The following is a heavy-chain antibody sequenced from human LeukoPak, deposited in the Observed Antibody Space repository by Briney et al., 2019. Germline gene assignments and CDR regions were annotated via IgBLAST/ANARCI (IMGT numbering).Heavy chain of an antibody. Sequence: GGSLRLSCAASGFTFSSYSMNWVRQAPGKGLEWVSSISSSSSYIYYADSVKGRFTISRDNAKNSLYLQMNSLRAEDTAVYYCARDRELLGVITFVSDYWGQGTLATVSS. J-gene: IGHJ4*02. CDR3: ARDRELLGVITFVSDY. CDR2: ISSSSSYI. V-gene: IGHV3-21*01. CDR1: GFTFSSYS. D-gene: IGHD3-22*01.